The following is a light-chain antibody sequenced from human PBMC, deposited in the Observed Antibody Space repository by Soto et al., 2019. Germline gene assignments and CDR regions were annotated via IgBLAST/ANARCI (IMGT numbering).Light chain of an antibody. Sequence: DIQMTQSPSTVSASVGDRVTITCRASQSISSWLAWYQQKSGKAPKLLIYKASSLEGGGPSRFSGSGSETEFTLTIGSLQPDDFATYYCQQYKSYPYTFGQGTKLEIK. V-gene: IGKV1-5*03. CDR3: QQYKSYPYT. CDR1: QSISSW. CDR2: KAS. J-gene: IGKJ2*01.